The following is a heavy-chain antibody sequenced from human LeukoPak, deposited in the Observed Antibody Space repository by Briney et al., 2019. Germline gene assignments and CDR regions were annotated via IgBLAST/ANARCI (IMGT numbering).Heavy chain of an antibody. CDR2: IRSKANFYAT. CDR1: GFTFSGSA. J-gene: IGHJ5*02. V-gene: IGHV3-73*01. CDR3: TRMQWLGEYNWFDP. Sequence: GGSLKLSCAASGFTFSGSAMHWVRQASGKGLEWVGRIRSKANFYATAYAASVKGRFTISRDDSKNTAYLQMNSLKTEDTAVYYCTRMQWLGEYNWFDPWGQGTLVTVSS. D-gene: IGHD6-19*01.